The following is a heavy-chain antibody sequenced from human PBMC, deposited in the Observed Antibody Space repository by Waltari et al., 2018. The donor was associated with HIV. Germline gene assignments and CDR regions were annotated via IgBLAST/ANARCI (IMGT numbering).Heavy chain of an antibody. J-gene: IGHJ6*03. V-gene: IGHV4-59*01. CDR1: GGSLRGYY. D-gene: IGHD1-1*01. CDR2: IFYTGST. CDR3: ARLRTGTIDVYYYMDV. Sequence: QVQLQESGPGLVRPSETLSLTCTVSGGSLRGYYWTWIRQPPGKGLESIGNIFYTGSTNYSPSLKSRVTISLDTSKSRFSLKLSSVAAADTAVYYCARLRTGTIDVYYYMDVWGKGTTVTVSS.